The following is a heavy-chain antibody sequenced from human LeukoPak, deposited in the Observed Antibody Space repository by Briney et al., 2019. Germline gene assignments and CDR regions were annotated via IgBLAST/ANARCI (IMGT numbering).Heavy chain of an antibody. CDR1: GFTFSSYA. CDR2: ISGSGGGT. J-gene: IGHJ4*02. V-gene: IGHV3-23*01. CDR3: AKDRAGSGSYYLSSFDY. Sequence: PGGSLRLSCAASGFTFSSYAMSWVSQAPGKGLEWVSAISGSGGGTYYADSVKGRFTISRDNSKNTLYLQMNSLRAEDTAVYYCAKDRAGSGSYYLSSFDYWGQGTLVTVSS. D-gene: IGHD1-26*01.